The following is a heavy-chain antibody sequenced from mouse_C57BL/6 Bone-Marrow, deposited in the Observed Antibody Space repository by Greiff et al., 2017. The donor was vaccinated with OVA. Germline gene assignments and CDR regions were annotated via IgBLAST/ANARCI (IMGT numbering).Heavy chain of an antibody. CDR1: GYTFTSYW. CDR3: ARGGAYDVGAWFAY. V-gene: IGHV1-53*01. D-gene: IGHD2-12*01. Sequence: QVQLKQPGTELVKPGASVKLSCKASGYTFTSYWMHWVKQRPGQGLEWIGNINPSNGGTNYNEKFKSKATLTVDKSSSTAYMQLSSLTSEDSAVYYCARGGAYDVGAWFAYWGQGTLVTVSA. J-gene: IGHJ3*01. CDR2: INPSNGGT.